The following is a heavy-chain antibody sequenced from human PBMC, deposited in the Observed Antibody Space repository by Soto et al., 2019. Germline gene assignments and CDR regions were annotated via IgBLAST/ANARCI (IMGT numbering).Heavy chain of an antibody. CDR1: GFTFSSYA. J-gene: IGHJ4*02. CDR3: AKGFRYSVRAHGDNPPYYFDY. CDR2: ISGSGGST. D-gene: IGHD4-17*01. Sequence: PGGSLRLSCAASGFTFSSYAMSWVRQAPGKGLEWVSAISGSGGSTYYADPVKGRFTISRDNSKNTLYLQMNSLRAEDTAVYYCAKGFRYSVRAHGDNPPYYFDYWGQGTLVTVSS. V-gene: IGHV3-23*01.